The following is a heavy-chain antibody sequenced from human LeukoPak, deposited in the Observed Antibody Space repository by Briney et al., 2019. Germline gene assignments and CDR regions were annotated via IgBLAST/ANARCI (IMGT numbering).Heavy chain of an antibody. CDR3: AREISIVXVDP. D-gene: IGHD2-2*01. V-gene: IGHV4-61*02. J-gene: IGHJ5*02. CDR1: GGSISSGSYY. Sequence: SETLSLTCTVSGGSISSGSYYWSWIRQPAGKGLEWIGRIYTSGSTNYNPSLKSRVTISVDTSKNQFSLKLSSVTAADTAVYYXAREISIVXVDPWGQGTLVTVSS. CDR2: IYTSGST.